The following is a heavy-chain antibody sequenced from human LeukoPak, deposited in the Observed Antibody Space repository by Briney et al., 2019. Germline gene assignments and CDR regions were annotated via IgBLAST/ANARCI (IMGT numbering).Heavy chain of an antibody. J-gene: IGHJ4*02. D-gene: IGHD6-19*01. CDR3: ARDLGMAGIAPVDY. CDR2: ISSSSSTI. Sequence: GGSLRLSCAASGFTFSSYGMTWVRQAPGKGLEWVSYISSSSSTIYYADSVKGRFTISRDNAKNSLYLQLNSLRAEDTAVYYCARDLGMAGIAPVDYWGQGTLVTVSS. CDR1: GFTFSSYG. V-gene: IGHV3-48*01.